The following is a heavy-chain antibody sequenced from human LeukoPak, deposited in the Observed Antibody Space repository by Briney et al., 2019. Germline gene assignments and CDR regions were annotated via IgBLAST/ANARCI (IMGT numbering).Heavy chain of an antibody. CDR3: ARGPIAAAGIVRGFDY. Sequence: SETLSLTCTVSGGSISSSSYYWGWIRQPPGKGLEWIGSIYYSGSTYYNPSLKSRVTISVDTSKNQFSLKLSSVTAADTAVYYCARGPIAAAGIVRGFDYWGQGTLVTVSS. J-gene: IGHJ4*02. CDR1: GGSISSSSYY. V-gene: IGHV4-39*07. D-gene: IGHD6-13*01. CDR2: IYYSGST.